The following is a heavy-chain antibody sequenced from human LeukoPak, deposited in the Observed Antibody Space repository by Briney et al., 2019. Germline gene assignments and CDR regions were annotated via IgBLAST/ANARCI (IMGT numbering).Heavy chain of an antibody. Sequence: GASVKVSCKASGYTFTSYAMNWVRQAPGQGLEWMGWINTNTGDPTYAQGFTGRFVVSLDTSVSTAYLQIRSLKAEDTAVYYCARVGLGYCTNGVCDTSDYWGQGTLVTVSS. V-gene: IGHV7-4-1*02. CDR1: GYTFTSYA. CDR3: ARVGLGYCTNGVCDTSDY. J-gene: IGHJ4*02. CDR2: INTNTGDP. D-gene: IGHD2-8*01.